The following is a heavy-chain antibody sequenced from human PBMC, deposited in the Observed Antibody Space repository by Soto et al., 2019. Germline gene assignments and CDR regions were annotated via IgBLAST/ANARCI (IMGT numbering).Heavy chain of an antibody. V-gene: IGHV4-31*02. J-gene: IGHJ4*02. CDR1: GGSISSGVYY. Sequence: PSETLSLTWTVSGGSISSGVYYWIWIRQHPGKGLEWIGYIYYSGSTYYNPSLKSRVTISVDTSKNQFSLKLSSVTAADTAVYYCARYCSGGSCYSGYFDYWGQGTLVTVSS. D-gene: IGHD2-15*01. CDR2: IYYSGST. CDR3: ARYCSGGSCYSGYFDY.